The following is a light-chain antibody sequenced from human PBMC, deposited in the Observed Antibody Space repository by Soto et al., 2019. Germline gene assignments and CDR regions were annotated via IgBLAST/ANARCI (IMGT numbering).Light chain of an antibody. Sequence: QLVLTQPPSASGTPGQRVTISCSGSSSNVGSNAVNWYQQFPGTAPKLLIYGNNRRPSGVPDRFSGSKSGTSASLAISGLQSEDEADYYCAAWDDSLNDSYVFGTGTKVTVL. J-gene: IGLJ1*01. CDR3: AAWDDSLNDSYV. CDR2: GNN. V-gene: IGLV1-44*01. CDR1: SSNVGSNA.